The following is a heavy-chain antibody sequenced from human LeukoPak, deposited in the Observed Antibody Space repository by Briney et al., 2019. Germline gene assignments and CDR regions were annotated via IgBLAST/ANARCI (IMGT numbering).Heavy chain of an antibody. CDR3: ARGGGIQLWLRGFDY. D-gene: IGHD5-18*01. V-gene: IGHV4-34*01. J-gene: IGHJ4*02. CDR1: GGSFSGYY. Sequence: SETLSLTCAVYGGSFSGYYWSGIRHPPGKGLEWIGEINHSGSTNYNPSLKSRVTISVDTSKNQFSLKLSSVTAADTAVYYCARGGGIQLWLRGFDYWGQGTLVTVSS. CDR2: INHSGST.